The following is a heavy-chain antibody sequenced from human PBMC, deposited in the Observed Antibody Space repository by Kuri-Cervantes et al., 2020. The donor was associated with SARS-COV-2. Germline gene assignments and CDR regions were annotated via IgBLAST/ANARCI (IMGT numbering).Heavy chain of an antibody. CDR1: GGSFSGYY. V-gene: IGHV4-34*01. CDR2: INHSGST. J-gene: IGHJ5*02. D-gene: IGHD2-15*01. Sequence: SETLSLTCAVYGGSFSGYYWSWIRQPPGKGLEWIGEINHSGSTNYNPYLKSRVTISVDTSKNQFSLKLSSVTAADTAVYYCASSGARDCSGGSCWGPNWFDPWGQGTLVTVSS. CDR3: ASSGARDCSGGSCWGPNWFDP.